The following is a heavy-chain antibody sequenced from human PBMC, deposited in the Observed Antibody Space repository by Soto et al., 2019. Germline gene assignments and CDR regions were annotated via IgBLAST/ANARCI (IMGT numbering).Heavy chain of an antibody. D-gene: IGHD1-26*01. J-gene: IGHJ6*02. CDR1: GYSISSGYY. CDR2: IYHSGST. CDR3: ARDSVGETAVDYSYYYYYGMDV. Sequence: SETLSLTCAVSGYSISSGYYWGWIRQPPGKGLEWIGSIYHSGSTYYNPSLKSRVTISVDTSKNQFSLKLSSVTAADTAVYYCARDSVGETAVDYSYYYYYGMDVWGQGTTVTVSS. V-gene: IGHV4-38-2*02.